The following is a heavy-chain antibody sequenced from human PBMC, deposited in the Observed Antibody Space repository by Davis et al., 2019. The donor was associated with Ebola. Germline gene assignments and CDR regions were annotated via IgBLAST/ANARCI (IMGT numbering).Heavy chain of an antibody. CDR1: GGSISSSSYH. D-gene: IGHD3-3*01. Sequence: MPLETLSLTCTVSGGSISSSSYHWGWIRQPPGKGLEWIGSMYYSGGTYYNPSLKSRVTISVDTSKNQFSLKLRSVTAADTAVYYCAKGSVTIFGVAPDYYGMDVWGKGTTVTVSS. CDR2: MYYSGGT. CDR3: AKGSVTIFGVAPDYYGMDV. V-gene: IGHV4-39*01. J-gene: IGHJ6*04.